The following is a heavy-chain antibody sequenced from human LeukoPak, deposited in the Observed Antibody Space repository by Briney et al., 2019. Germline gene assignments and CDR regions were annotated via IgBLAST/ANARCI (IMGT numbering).Heavy chain of an antibody. CDR1: GFSVSSNY. Sequence: GGSLRVSCAASGFSVSSNYMNWVRQAPGKGLEWVSVFYSAGSTYYADSVKGRFTISRDNAKNSLYLQMNSLRAEDTAVYYCARESKGYYYDSSGSTKVYYFDYWGQGTLVTVSS. D-gene: IGHD3-22*01. CDR3: ARESKGYYYDSSGSTKVYYFDY. V-gene: IGHV3-53*01. J-gene: IGHJ4*02. CDR2: FYSAGST.